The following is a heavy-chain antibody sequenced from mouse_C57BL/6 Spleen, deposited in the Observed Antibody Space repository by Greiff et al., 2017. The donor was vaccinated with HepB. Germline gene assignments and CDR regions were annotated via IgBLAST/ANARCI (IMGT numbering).Heavy chain of an antibody. CDR1: GYTFTSYG. J-gene: IGHJ1*03. CDR2: IYPRSGNT. CDR3: ARYYSNYWDFDV. V-gene: IGHV1-81*01. D-gene: IGHD2-5*01. Sequence: QVQLQQSGAELARPGASVKLSCKASGYTFTSYGISWVKQRTGQGLEWIGEIYPRSGNTYYNEKFKGKATLTADKSSSTAYMELRSLTSEDSAVYFCARYYSNYWDFDVWGTGTTVTVSS.